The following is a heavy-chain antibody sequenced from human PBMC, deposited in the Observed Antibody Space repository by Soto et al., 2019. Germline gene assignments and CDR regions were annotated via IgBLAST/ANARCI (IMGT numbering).Heavy chain of an antibody. CDR2: IDPSDPYT. J-gene: IGHJ6*02. CDR1: GYSFTSYW. Sequence: PGESLKISCKGSGYSFTSYWISWVRQMPGKGLEWMGRIDPSDPYTNYSPSFQGHVTISADKSISTAYLQWSSLKASDTAMYYCARHPLNIVVVPAAVGDYYYYYGMDVWGQGTTVTVSS. CDR3: ARHPLNIVVVPAAVGDYYYYYGMDV. V-gene: IGHV5-10-1*01. D-gene: IGHD2-2*01.